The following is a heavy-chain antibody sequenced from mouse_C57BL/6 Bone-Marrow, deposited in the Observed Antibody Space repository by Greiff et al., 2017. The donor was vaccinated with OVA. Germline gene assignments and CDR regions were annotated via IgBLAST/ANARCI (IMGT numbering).Heavy chain of an antibody. Sequence: EVQGVESGGGLVQPGGSLKLSCAASGFTFSDYGMAWVRQAPRKGPEWVAFISNLAYSIYYADTVTGRFTISRENAKNTLYLEMSSLRSEDTAMYYCARDDGYRFAYWGQGTLVTVSA. V-gene: IGHV5-15*01. J-gene: IGHJ3*01. CDR3: ARDDGYRFAY. CDR2: ISNLAYSI. D-gene: IGHD2-3*01. CDR1: GFTFSDYG.